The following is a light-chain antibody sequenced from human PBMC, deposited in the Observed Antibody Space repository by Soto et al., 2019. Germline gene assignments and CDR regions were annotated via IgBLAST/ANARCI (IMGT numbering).Light chain of an antibody. J-gene: IGKJ1*01. CDR1: QSISSN. CDR3: QQDNEWPPLT. Sequence: EIVMTHSPATLSVSPCERATLSSSASQSISSNLAPSQQNPGQASSRLVYGAASRAATITAKFSGGGAGTAVILHISSLQAEDVAIYYCQQDNEWPPLTFGQGTKVDIK. CDR2: GAA. V-gene: IGKV3-15*01.